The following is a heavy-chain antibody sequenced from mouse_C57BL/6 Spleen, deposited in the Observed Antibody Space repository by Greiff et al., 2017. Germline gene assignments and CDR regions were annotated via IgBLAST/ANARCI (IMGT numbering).Heavy chain of an antibody. CDR2: ISSGSSTI. CDR3: ARRTAQAGFAY. CDR1: GFTFSDYG. J-gene: IGHJ3*01. D-gene: IGHD3-2*02. Sequence: EVKLVESGGGLVKPGGSLTLSCAASGFTFSDYGMHWVRQAPEKGLVWVAYISSGSSTIYYADTVKGRFTISRDNAKNTLFLQMTSLRSEDTAMYYCARRTAQAGFAYWGQGTLVTVSA. V-gene: IGHV5-17*01.